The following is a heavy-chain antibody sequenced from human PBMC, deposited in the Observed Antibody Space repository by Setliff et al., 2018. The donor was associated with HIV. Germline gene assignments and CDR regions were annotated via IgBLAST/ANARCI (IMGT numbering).Heavy chain of an antibody. J-gene: IGHJ4*02. CDR2: INPNMGDT. V-gene: IGHV1-2*06. CDR3: ARQDIPTGYYLFDY. Sequence: GASVKVSCKASGYKFTGHHIQWMRQAPGQGLEWMGRINPNMGDTQYAQKFQGRIIMTRDTSINTGYMELSSLTSDDTALYYCARQDIPTGYYLFDYWGQGTQVTVS. D-gene: IGHD3-9*01. CDR1: GYKFTGHH.